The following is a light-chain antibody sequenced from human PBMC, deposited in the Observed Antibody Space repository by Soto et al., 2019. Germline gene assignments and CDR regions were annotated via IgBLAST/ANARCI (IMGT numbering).Light chain of an antibody. CDR1: SSDVGGYNY. J-gene: IGLJ1*01. CDR2: EVT. Sequence: QSALTQPASVSGSPGQSITISCTGTSSDVGGYNYVSWYQHHPGRAPKLIIYEVTIRPSGVSNRFSGSKSGNTASLTISGLQAEDEAYYYCSSYTTSAPYVFGSGTKLTVL. V-gene: IGLV2-14*01. CDR3: SSYTTSAPYV.